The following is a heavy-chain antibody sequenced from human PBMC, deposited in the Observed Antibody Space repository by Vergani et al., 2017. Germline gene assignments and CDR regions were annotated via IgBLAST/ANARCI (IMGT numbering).Heavy chain of an antibody. CDR2: VSFRGDT. CDR3: ASDTHRGQRADR. CDR1: GASVNFYY. V-gene: IGHV4-59*02. Sequence: QVKLQESGPGLVKPSETLSLTCTVSGASVNFYYWSWIRQPPGKGLEWMGYVSFRGDTLYDPSIKGRMTISLNTSINQFSLYLTSVTAADTAVYYCASDTHRGQRADRWGQGILVTVTS. J-gene: IGHJ5*02. D-gene: IGHD2-15*01.